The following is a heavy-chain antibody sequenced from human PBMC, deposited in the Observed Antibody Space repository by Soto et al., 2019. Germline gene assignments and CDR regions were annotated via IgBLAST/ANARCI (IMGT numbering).Heavy chain of an antibody. V-gene: IGHV4-34*01. Sequence: QVQLQQWGAGLLKPSETLSLTCAVYGGSFSGYQWTWIRQTPGKGLEWIGEINDSGNINYNPSLKNQATILLATPKKHKSLRLSTVTAADSAVYHCARGLILWFGELSRRGGYYYYMDVWGKGTTVTVSS. J-gene: IGHJ6*03. CDR1: GGSFSGYQ. CDR3: ARGLILWFGELSRRGGYYYYMDV. D-gene: IGHD3-10*01. CDR2: INDSGNI.